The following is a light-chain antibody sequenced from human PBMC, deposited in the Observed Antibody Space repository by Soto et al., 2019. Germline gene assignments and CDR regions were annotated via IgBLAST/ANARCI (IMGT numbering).Light chain of an antibody. Sequence: DIVMTQSPDSLAVSLGERATINCKSSQSVLYSPNNKNYLAWYQQKPGHPPKLLIYWASSRESGVPDRFSGSGFGTDFALTSSSLQAEDVAVYYCQQYYGTPHTFGQGTKLEI. CDR3: QQYYGTPHT. J-gene: IGKJ2*01. CDR1: QSVLYSPNNKNY. V-gene: IGKV4-1*01. CDR2: WAS.